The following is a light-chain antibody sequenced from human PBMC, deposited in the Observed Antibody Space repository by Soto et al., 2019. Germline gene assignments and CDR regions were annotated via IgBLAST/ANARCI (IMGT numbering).Light chain of an antibody. Sequence: EIVLTQSPATLSLSPGERATLSCRASQSVSSYLAWYQQKPGQAPRLLIYDASNRATGIQARFSGSGSGTDFTLTISSLEPEDFAVYYCQQRSNWLLTFGGGPKVEIK. CDR1: QSVSSY. CDR3: QQRSNWLLT. V-gene: IGKV3-11*01. J-gene: IGKJ4*01. CDR2: DAS.